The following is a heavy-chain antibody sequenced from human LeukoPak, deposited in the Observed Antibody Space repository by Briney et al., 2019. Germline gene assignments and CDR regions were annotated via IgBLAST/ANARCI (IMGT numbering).Heavy chain of an antibody. D-gene: IGHD1-26*01. CDR3: AKGSGTYQGPFDY. J-gene: IGHJ4*02. V-gene: IGHV3-9*01. CDR1: GFTFDDYA. CDR2: ISSNDDST. Sequence: PGGSLRLSCAASGFTFDDYAMHWVRQVPGKGLQWVSSISSNDDSTGYADSVKGRFTISRDNAKNSLYLQMNSLRTEDKALYYCAKGSGTYQGPFDYWGQGTLVTVSS.